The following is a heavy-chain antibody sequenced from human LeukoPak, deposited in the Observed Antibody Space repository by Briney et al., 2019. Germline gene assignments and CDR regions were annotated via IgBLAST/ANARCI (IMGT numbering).Heavy chain of an antibody. J-gene: IGHJ4*02. CDR1: GYTFTGYY. Sequence: ASVKVSCKASGYTFTGYYIHWARQAPGQGLQWMGWINPNSGFAHYPQNFQGRLTMTRDTSISTVYMELSRLRSDDTAVYYCARGQQWLEAFDYWGLGTLVTVSS. D-gene: IGHD6-19*01. CDR3: ARGQQWLEAFDY. CDR2: INPNSGFA. V-gene: IGHV1-2*02.